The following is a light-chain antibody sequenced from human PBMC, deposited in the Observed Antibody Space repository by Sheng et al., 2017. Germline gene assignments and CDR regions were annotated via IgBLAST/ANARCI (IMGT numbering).Light chain of an antibody. J-gene: IGLJ3*02. CDR3: MIWHSSAWV. CDR2: YNSDSDN. CDR1: SGINVGAYN. V-gene: IGLV5-45*01. Sequence: QAVLTQPASLSASPGASASLTCTLRSGINVGAYNIYWYQQKPGSPPQYLLRYNSDSDNHQASGVPSRFSGSKDASANAGILLISGLQSEDEADYYCMIWHSSAWVFGGGTKLTVL.